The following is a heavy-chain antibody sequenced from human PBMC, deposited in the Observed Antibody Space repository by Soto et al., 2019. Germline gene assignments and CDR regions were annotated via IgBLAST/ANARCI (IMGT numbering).Heavy chain of an antibody. D-gene: IGHD6-13*01. CDR1: GGSFSGYY. CDR2: INHSGST. CDR3: ARAGSSWSYRYYGMDV. V-gene: IGHV4-34*01. J-gene: IGHJ6*02. Sequence: SETLSLTCAVYGGSFSGYYWSWIRQPPGKGLEWIGEINHSGSTNYNPSLKSRVTISVDTSKNQFSLKLSSVTAADTAVYYCARAGSSWSYRYYGMDVWGQGTTVTVSS.